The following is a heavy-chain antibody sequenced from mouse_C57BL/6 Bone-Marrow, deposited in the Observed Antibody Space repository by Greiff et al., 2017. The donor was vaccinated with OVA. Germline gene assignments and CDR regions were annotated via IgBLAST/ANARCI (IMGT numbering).Heavy chain of an antibody. CDR1: GFNIKDDY. V-gene: IGHV14-4*01. CDR2: IDPENGDT. Sequence: VQLKQSGAELVRPGASVKLSCTASGFNIKDDYMHWVKQRPEKGLEWIGWIDPENGDTEYASKLQGKATITAATSSNTAYLQLSSLTSEDTAVYYCTQFITTVDYWGQGTTLTVSS. D-gene: IGHD1-1*01. J-gene: IGHJ2*01. CDR3: TQFITTVDY.